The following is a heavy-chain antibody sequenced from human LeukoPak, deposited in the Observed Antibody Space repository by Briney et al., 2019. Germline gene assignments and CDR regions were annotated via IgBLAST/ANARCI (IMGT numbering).Heavy chain of an antibody. CDR2: IPYDGSNK. D-gene: IGHD3-22*01. CDR3: ARDYYDSSGYSSGSDY. CDR1: GFTFSSYA. J-gene: IGHJ4*02. V-gene: IGHV3-30-3*01. Sequence: GGSLRLSCAASGFTFSSYAMHWVRQAPGKGLEWVAVIPYDGSNKYYADSVKGRFTISRDNSKNTLYLQMNSLRAEDTAVYYCARDYYDSSGYSSGSDYWGQGTLVTVSS.